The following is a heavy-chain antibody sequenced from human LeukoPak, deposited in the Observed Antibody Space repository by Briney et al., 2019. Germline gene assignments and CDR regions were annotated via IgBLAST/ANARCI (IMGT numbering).Heavy chain of an antibody. CDR2: IIPIFGTA. J-gene: IGHJ6*03. CDR1: GGTFSSYA. CDR3: ARGLFSGYYYYYMDV. Sequence: SVKVSCKASGGTFSSYAISWVRQAPGQGLEWMGGIIPIFGTANYAQKFQGRVTITTDESTSTAYMELSSLRFEDTAVYYCARGLFSGYYYYYMDVWGKGTTVTVSS. D-gene: IGHD3-3*01. V-gene: IGHV1-69*05.